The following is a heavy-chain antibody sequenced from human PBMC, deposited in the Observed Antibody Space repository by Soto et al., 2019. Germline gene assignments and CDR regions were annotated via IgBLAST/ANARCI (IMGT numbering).Heavy chain of an antibody. CDR2: ISISSSYI. D-gene: IGHD3-3*01. CDR1: GFTFSSYS. J-gene: IGHJ5*02. CDR3: ARYTGPRHYDFWSGALNWFDP. V-gene: IGHV3-21*01. Sequence: GGSLRLSCAASGFTFSSYSMNWVRQAPGKGLEWVSSISISSSYIYYADSVKGRFTISRDNAKNSLYLQMNSLRAEDTAVYYFARYTGPRHYDFWSGALNWFDPWGQGTLVTVSS.